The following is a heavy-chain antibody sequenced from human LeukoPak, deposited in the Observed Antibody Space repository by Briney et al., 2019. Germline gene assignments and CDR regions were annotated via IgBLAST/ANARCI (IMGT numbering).Heavy chain of an antibody. CDR1: GFTFSSYG. CDR3: ARGKSAGI. V-gene: IGHV3-33*01. CDR2: IWYDGSNK. J-gene: IGHJ4*02. Sequence: PGGSLRLSCAASGFTFSSYGMHWVRQAPGKGLEWVAVIWYDGSNKYYADSVKGRFTISRDNANNILYLQMNSLRAEDTAVYYCARGKSAGIWGQGTLVTVSS.